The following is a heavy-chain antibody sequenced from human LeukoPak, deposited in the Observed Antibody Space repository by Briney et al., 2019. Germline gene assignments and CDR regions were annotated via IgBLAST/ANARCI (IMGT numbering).Heavy chain of an antibody. Sequence: GGSLRLSCAASGFTVSSNYMSWVRQAPGKGLEWVSVIYSGGSTYYADSVKGRFTISRDNSKNTLYLQMNSLRAEDTAVYYCARNPLAVAGNYWGQGTLVTVSS. CDR2: IYSGGST. CDR3: ARNPLAVAGNY. V-gene: IGHV3-53*01. D-gene: IGHD6-19*01. CDR1: GFTVSSNY. J-gene: IGHJ4*02.